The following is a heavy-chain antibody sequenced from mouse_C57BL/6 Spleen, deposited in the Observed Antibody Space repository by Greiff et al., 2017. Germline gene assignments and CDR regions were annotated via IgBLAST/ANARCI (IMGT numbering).Heavy chain of an antibody. Sequence: VQLQQSGPELVKPGASVKMSCKASGYTFTDYNMHWVKQSPGKSLEWIGNINPNNGGTSYKQKFKGQATLTIYKSSSTAYLQLRSLTSEDSAVYYCARWGFYYAMDYWGKGTSVTVAT. CDR1: GYTFTDYN. CDR2: INPNNGGT. CDR3: ARWGFYYAMDY. J-gene: IGHJ4*01. V-gene: IGHV1-22*01.